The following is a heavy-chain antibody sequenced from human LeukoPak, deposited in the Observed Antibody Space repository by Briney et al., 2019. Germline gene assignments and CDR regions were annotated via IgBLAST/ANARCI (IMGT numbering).Heavy chain of an antibody. Sequence: TGGSLRLSCAASGFSFSSYNMNWVRQAPGKGLEWVANIKQDGSEKYYVDSVKGRFTISRDNAKNSLYLQMDSLRAEDTAVYYCARMPYRLRITIFGVVRYYFDYWGQGTLVTVSS. V-gene: IGHV3-7*01. CDR2: IKQDGSEK. D-gene: IGHD3-3*01. J-gene: IGHJ4*02. CDR3: ARMPYRLRITIFGVVRYYFDY. CDR1: GFSFSSYN.